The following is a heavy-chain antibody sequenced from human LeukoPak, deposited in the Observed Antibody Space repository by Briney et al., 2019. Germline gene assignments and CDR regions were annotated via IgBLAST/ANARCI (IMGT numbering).Heavy chain of an antibody. CDR1: GGSFSGYY. CDR2: INHSGST. V-gene: IGHV4-34*01. Sequence: SETLSLTCAVYGGSFSGYYWSWIRQPPGKGLEWIGEINHSGSTNYNPSLKSRVTISVDTSKNQFSLKLSSVTAADTAVYYCASHIAAAGDSAFDIWGQGTMVTVSS. J-gene: IGHJ3*02. D-gene: IGHD6-13*01. CDR3: ASHIAAAGDSAFDI.